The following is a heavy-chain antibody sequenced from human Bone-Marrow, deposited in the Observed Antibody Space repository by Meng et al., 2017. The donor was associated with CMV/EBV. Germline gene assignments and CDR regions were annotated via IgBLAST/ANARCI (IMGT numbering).Heavy chain of an antibody. D-gene: IGHD6-13*01. CDR1: GFTVSSNY. Sequence: GESLKISCAASGFTVSSNYMSWVRQAPGKGLEWVSVIYSGGSTYYADSVKGRFTISRDNSKTTLYLQMNSLRAEDTAVYYCARERSSTGRDWGQGTLVTVSS. CDR2: IYSGGST. CDR3: ARERSSTGRD. J-gene: IGHJ4*02. V-gene: IGHV3-66*02.